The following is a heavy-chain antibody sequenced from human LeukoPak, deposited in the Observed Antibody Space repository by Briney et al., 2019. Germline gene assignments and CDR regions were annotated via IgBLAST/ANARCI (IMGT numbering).Heavy chain of an antibody. Sequence: SETLSLTCTVSGGSISSSRDYWGWIRQPPGKGLEWIGSIYYSGSSYYNPSLKSRVTISVDTSKNQFSLKLSSVTAADTAVYYCARHVEIAVAGPIDYWGQGTLVTVSS. CDR2: IYYSGSS. D-gene: IGHD6-19*01. J-gene: IGHJ4*02. V-gene: IGHV4-39*01. CDR3: ARHVEIAVAGPIDY. CDR1: GGSISSSRDY.